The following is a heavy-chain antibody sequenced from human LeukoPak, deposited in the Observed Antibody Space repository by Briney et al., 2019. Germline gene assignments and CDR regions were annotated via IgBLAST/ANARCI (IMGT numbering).Heavy chain of an antibody. J-gene: IGHJ5*02. D-gene: IGHD6-19*01. V-gene: IGHV1-46*01. CDR1: GYSFTSYY. Sequence: ASVKVSCMASGYSFTSYYMHWVRQAPGQGLEWMGIINPSGGSTSYAQKFQGRVTMTRDTSTRTVYVELSSLRSEDTAVYYCARESDSGYSSSFNWFDPWGQGTLVTVSS. CDR3: ARESDSGYSSSFNWFDP. CDR2: INPSGGST.